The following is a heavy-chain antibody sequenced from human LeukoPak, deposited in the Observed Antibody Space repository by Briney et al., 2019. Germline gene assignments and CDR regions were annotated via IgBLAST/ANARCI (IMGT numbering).Heavy chain of an antibody. CDR1: GFTFSSFN. D-gene: IGHD5-24*01. CDR3: ASLEMATIG. J-gene: IGHJ4*02. CDR2: ISSTSSLI. Sequence: GGSLRLSCAASGFTFSSFNMNWVRQAPGKGLEWVSSISSTSSLIWYADSLKGRFTISRDNAKNSLYLQMDSLRAEDTAIYYCASLEMATIGWGQGTLVTVSS. V-gene: IGHV3-21*01.